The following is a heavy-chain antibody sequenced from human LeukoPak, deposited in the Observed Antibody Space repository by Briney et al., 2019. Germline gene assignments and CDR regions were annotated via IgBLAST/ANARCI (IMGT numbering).Heavy chain of an antibody. CDR3: ARLVGYDFWSGYYWDY. CDR1: GGSISSSNW. V-gene: IGHV4-4*02. CDR2: IYHSGST. Sequence: SETLSLTCAVSGGSISSSNWWSWVRQPPGKGLELIGEIYHSGSTNYNPSLKSRVTISVDKSKNQFSLKLSSVTAADTAVYYCARLVGYDFWSGYYWDYWGQGTLVTVSS. D-gene: IGHD3-3*01. J-gene: IGHJ4*02.